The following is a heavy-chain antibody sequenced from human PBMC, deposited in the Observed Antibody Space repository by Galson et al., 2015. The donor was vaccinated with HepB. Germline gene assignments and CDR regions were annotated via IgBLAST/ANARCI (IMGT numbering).Heavy chain of an antibody. CDR3: ARLGGTGWITAMVTHDAFDI. V-gene: IGHV5-51*01. D-gene: IGHD5-18*01. CDR1: GYSFTSYW. CDR2: IYPGDSDT. J-gene: IGHJ3*02. Sequence: QSGAEVKKPGESLKISCTGSGYSFTSYWIGWVRQMPGKGLERMGIIYPGDSDTRYSPSFQGQVTISADKSISTAYLQWSSLKASDTAMYYCARLGGTGWITAMVTHDAFDIWGQGTMVTVSS.